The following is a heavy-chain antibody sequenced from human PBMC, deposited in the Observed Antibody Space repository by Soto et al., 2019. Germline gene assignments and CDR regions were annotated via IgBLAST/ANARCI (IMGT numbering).Heavy chain of an antibody. V-gene: IGHV3-7*01. CDR1: GFTFSSYW. CDR2: IKEDGSEK. D-gene: IGHD6-6*01. Sequence: GGSLRLSCAASGFTFSSYWMSWVRQAPGKGLEWVANIKEDGSEKYYVDSVKGRFTISRDNAKNSLYLQMNSLRAEDTVVYYCARDARTIAARLSDYWGQGTLVTVSS. CDR3: ARDARTIAARLSDY. J-gene: IGHJ4*02.